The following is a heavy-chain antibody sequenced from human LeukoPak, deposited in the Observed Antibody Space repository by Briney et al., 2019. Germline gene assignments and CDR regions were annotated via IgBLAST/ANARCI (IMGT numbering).Heavy chain of an antibody. Sequence: ASVKVSCKASGYTFTSYGISWVRQAPGQGLEWMGWISAYNGNTNYAQKLQGRVTMTTDTSTSTAYMELRSLRSDDTAVYYCAGVRWFGELSRLDNWFDPWGQGTLVTVSS. CDR1: GYTFTSYG. CDR2: ISAYNGNT. J-gene: IGHJ5*02. D-gene: IGHD3-10*01. CDR3: AGVRWFGELSRLDNWFDP. V-gene: IGHV1-18*01.